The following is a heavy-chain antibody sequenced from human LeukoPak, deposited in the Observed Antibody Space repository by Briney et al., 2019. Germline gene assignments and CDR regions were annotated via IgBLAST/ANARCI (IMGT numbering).Heavy chain of an antibody. CDR3: AVDYCRSTSCYVDY. CDR1: GGTFSSYA. CDR2: VIPIFGTT. V-gene: IGHV1-69*05. J-gene: IGHJ4*02. D-gene: IGHD2-2*01. Sequence: SVKVSCNASGGTFSSYAISWVRQAPGQGLEWMGRVIPIFGTTNYAQKFQGRVTITTDESTSTACMELSLRSEDTAIYFCAVDYCRSTSCYVDYWGQRTLITVSS.